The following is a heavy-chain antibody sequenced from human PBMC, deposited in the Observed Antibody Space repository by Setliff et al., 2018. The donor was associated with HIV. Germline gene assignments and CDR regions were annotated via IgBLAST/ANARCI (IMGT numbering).Heavy chain of an antibody. CDR1: GGSLSSDNW. CDR2: IYHSGST. Sequence: NPSETLSLTCAVSGGSLSSDNWCTWVRQPPGKGLEWIGEIYHSGSTNYNPYLKSRVTISIDTSKNQFSLNLTTVTAADTAMYYCASFFVTTVTNQDYWGQGTPVTVSS. V-gene: IGHV4-4*02. CDR3: ASFFVTTVTNQDY. J-gene: IGHJ4*02. D-gene: IGHD4-17*01.